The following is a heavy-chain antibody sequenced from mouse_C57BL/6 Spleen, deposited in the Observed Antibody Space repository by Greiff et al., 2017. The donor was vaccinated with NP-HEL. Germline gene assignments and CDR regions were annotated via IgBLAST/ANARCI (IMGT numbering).Heavy chain of an antibody. Sequence: EVKLVESGGGLVKPGGSLKLSCAASGFTFSDYGMHWVRQAPEKGLEWVAYISSGSSTIYYADTVKGRFTISRDNATNTLFLQMPRLRSEDTAMYYCARGETYDSNYVGYAMDYWGQGTSVTVSS. V-gene: IGHV5-17*01. D-gene: IGHD2-5*01. CDR1: GFTFSDYG. CDR3: ARGETYDSNYVGYAMDY. CDR2: ISSGSSTI. J-gene: IGHJ4*01.